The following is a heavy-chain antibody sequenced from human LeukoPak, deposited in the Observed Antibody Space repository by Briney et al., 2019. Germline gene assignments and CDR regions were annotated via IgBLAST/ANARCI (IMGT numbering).Heavy chain of an antibody. Sequence: SETLSLTCTVSGVSISNYYWNWIGQPPGKGLEWIGYISCTGSTNYNPSLKSRVTISIDTSKNHFSLKLSSVTAADTAVYYCARDRNGYSYYNYGMDVWGQGTTVTVSS. CDR2: ISCTGST. J-gene: IGHJ6*02. V-gene: IGHV4-59*01. CDR1: GVSISNYY. CDR3: ARDRNGYSYYNYGMDV. D-gene: IGHD3-3*01.